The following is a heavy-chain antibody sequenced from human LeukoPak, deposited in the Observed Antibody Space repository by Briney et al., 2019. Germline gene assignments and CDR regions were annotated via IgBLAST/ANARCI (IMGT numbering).Heavy chain of an antibody. V-gene: IGHV4-4*07. Sequence: VAGGSXXSYWSWIRQPAGKGLEWIGRISGSGTITYNPALQSRLSISIDTSKNQFSLKLMSVTAADTAVYYCARDSGTTGEVKFDPWGQGTLVTVSS. CDR1: GGSXXSY. CDR3: ARDSGTTGEVKFDP. D-gene: IGHD3-10*01. CDR2: ISGSGTI. J-gene: IGHJ5*02.